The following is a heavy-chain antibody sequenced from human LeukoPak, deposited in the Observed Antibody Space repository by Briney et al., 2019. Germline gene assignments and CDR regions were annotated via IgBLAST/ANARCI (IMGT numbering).Heavy chain of an antibody. D-gene: IGHD6-13*01. V-gene: IGHV3-9*03. J-gene: IGHJ4*02. CDR2: IRWKSGII. CDR3: AARRGAAAGTDYFDY. CDR1: GFTFDDYG. Sequence: GGSLRLSCVASGFTFDDYGINWVRQVPGKGLEWVSGIRWKSGIIAYADSVKGRFTISRDIAKNSLYLQMNSLRVEDMALYYCAARRGAAAGTDYFDYWGQGTLVTVSS.